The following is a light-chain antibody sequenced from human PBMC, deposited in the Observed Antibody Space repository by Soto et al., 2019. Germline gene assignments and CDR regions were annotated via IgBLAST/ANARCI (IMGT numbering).Light chain of an antibody. CDR1: SSDVGGYNN. Sequence: QSALTQPASVSGSPGQSITISCTGTSSDVGGYNNVSWYQQHPGKAPKLIIYQVTNRPSGASNRFSGSKSGNTASLTISGLQAEDEADYYCTSYTSGSTPYVFGTGTKLTVL. CDR3: TSYTSGSTPYV. V-gene: IGLV2-14*01. J-gene: IGLJ1*01. CDR2: QVT.